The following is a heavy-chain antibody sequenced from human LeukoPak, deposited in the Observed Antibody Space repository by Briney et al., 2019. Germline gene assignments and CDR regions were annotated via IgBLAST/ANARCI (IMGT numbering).Heavy chain of an antibody. D-gene: IGHD3-9*01. CDR2: ISAYNGNT. Sequence: ASVKVSCKASGYTFTSYGISWVRQAPGQGLEWMGWISAYNGNTDYAQELQGRVTMTTDTSTSTAYMELRSLRSDDTAVYYCAREGVLTGLYYYYYGMDVWGQGTTVTVSS. V-gene: IGHV1-18*01. J-gene: IGHJ6*02. CDR1: GYTFTSYG. CDR3: AREGVLTGLYYYYYGMDV.